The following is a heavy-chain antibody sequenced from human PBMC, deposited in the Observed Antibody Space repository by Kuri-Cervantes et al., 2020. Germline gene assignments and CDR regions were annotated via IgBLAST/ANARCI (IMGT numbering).Heavy chain of an antibody. V-gene: IGHV3-74*01. CDR1: GFTFSSYW. D-gene: IGHD6-19*01. Sequence: GGSLRLSCAASGFTFSSYWMHWVRQAPGKGLVWVSRINSDGSSTSYADSVKGRFTISRDNAKNTLYLQMDSLRVEDTALYFCAKDSDYISGWGYYYYMDVWGKGTTVTVSS. CDR2: INSDGSST. J-gene: IGHJ6*03. CDR3: AKDSDYISGWGYYYYMDV.